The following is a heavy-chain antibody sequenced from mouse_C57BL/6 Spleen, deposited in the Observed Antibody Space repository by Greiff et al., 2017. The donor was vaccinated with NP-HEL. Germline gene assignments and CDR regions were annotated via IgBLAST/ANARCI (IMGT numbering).Heavy chain of an antibody. CDR3: ARDRHYCSSPAY. V-gene: IGHV3-6*01. D-gene: IGHD1-1*01. CDR1: GYSITSGYY. Sequence: EVKVEESGPGLVKPSQSLSLTCSVTGYSITSGYYWNWIRQFPGNKLEWMGYIRYDGSNNYNPSLKNRISITRDTSKNQFFLELNSVTTEDTATYYGARDRHYCSSPAYGGQGTLVSVSA. J-gene: IGHJ3*01. CDR2: IRYDGSN.